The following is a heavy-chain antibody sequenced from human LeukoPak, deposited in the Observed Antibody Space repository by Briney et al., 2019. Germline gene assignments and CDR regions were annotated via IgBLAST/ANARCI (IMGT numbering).Heavy chain of an antibody. CDR2: ISGSGGST. Sequence: GGSLRLSCAATGFTSVNYAMSWVRQAPGKGLEWVSAISGSGGSTYYADSVKGRFTISRDNSKNTLYLQMNSLRAEDTAVYYCARDPRIAAAGTQVVNAFDIWGQGTMVTVSS. D-gene: IGHD6-13*01. V-gene: IGHV3-23*01. J-gene: IGHJ3*02. CDR3: ARDPRIAAAGTQVVNAFDI. CDR1: GFTSVNYA.